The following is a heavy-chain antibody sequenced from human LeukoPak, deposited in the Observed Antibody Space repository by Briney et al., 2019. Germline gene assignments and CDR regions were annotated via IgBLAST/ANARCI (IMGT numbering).Heavy chain of an antibody. Sequence: GGSLRLSCAASGFTFSNYWMNWVRHAPGKGLEWVANIKQDGSEKYYVDSVKGRFTISRDNAKNSLYLQLNSLRVEDTAVYYCASQRFLDYWGQGTLVTVSS. CDR1: GFTFSNYW. CDR3: ASQRFLDY. CDR2: IKQDGSEK. D-gene: IGHD3-3*01. J-gene: IGHJ4*02. V-gene: IGHV3-7*01.